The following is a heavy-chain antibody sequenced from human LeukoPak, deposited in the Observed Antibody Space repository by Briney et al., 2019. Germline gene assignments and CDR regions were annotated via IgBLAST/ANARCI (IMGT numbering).Heavy chain of an antibody. CDR2: ISYDGSNK. V-gene: IGHV3-30*18. CDR1: GFTFRTYG. D-gene: IGHD6-6*01. J-gene: IGHJ4*02. Sequence: GGSPRLSCAASGFTFRTYGMNWVRQAPGKGLEWVAIISYDGSNKYYADSVKGRFTISRDNSKNTLYLQMNSLRAEDTAVYYCAKRQLGHIDYWGQGTLVIVSS. CDR3: AKRQLGHIDY.